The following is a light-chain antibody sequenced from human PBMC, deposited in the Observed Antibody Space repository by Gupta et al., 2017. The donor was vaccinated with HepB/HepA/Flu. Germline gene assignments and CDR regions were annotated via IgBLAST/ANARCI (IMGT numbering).Light chain of an antibody. J-gene: IGKJ5*01. V-gene: IGKV1D-16*01. CDR3: QQKKSCPIT. Sequence: DVQMTQSPSSLSASLGDRVTITCRASQDIGSWLAWYQQKPEKAPKSLIKAASSVKSGVPSRFSGSGYGTDFTLTIDSRQPEDFAIYYCQQKKSCPITFGQGTXVDIK. CDR1: QDIGSW. CDR2: AAS.